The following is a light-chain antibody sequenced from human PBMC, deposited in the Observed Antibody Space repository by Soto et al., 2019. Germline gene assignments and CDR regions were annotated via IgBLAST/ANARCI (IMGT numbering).Light chain of an antibody. CDR1: QSVDTTF. Sequence: EIVLTQSPGSLSLSPGQRATLSCRASQSVDTTFFAWYQKKPGQAPRLLIYGASKRATGIPDRFSGSGSRTDFTVIISRLEPEDFAVYYCQQYMSSVTFGQGTKVEIK. J-gene: IGKJ1*01. V-gene: IGKV3-20*01. CDR3: QQYMSSVT. CDR2: GAS.